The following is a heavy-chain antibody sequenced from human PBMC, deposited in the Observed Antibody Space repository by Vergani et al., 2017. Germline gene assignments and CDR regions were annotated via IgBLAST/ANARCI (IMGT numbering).Heavy chain of an antibody. J-gene: IGHJ3*01. CDR3: ASGGHGSENGGALQL. CDR1: GYIFSNFW. D-gene: IGHD3-10*01. CDR2: IYPGYYEV. Sequence: EKQLVQSGSETKKPGESLKISCQAFGYIFSNFWIGWVRQRPGRGMEWMGVIYPGYYEVKSNPTFRGRVIFSVDTSVNTAYLQWRSLQASDTATYFCASGGHGSENGGALQLWGQGTNITVSS. V-gene: IGHV5-51*01.